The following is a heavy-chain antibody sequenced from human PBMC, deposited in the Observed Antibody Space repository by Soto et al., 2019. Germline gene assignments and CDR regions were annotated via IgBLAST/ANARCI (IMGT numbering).Heavy chain of an antibody. CDR2: IYYSGST. D-gene: IGHD5-18*01. V-gene: IGHV4-59*08. Sequence: PSETLSLTCTVSGGSISSYYWSWIRQPPGKGLEWIGYIYYSGSTNYNPSLKSRVTISVDTSKNQFSLKLSSVTAADTAVYYCATEVRGQLWSPRYFDYWGQGTLVTVSS. CDR3: ATEVRGQLWSPRYFDY. CDR1: GGSISSYY. J-gene: IGHJ4*02.